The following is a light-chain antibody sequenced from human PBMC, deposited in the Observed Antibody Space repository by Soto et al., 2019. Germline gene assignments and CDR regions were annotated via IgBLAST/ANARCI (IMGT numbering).Light chain of an antibody. J-gene: IGKJ5*01. CDR1: QDINNF. CDR2: AAS. Sequence: DIQMTQSLSSLSASVGDSFTITCRASQDINNFLAWFQKKPGKAHKSLIFAASSLHSGVPSRFSGSGSGTDFTLTISSLQAEDFGTYYCQHYDGYPQTFGQGTRLEIK. CDR3: QHYDGYPQT. V-gene: IGKV1-16*01.